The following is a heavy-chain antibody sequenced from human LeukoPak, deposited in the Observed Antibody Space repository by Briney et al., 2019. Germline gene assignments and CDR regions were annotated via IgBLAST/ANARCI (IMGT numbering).Heavy chain of an antibody. D-gene: IGHD2-2*01. CDR1: GYSISSGYY. V-gene: IGHV4-38-2*02. CDR2: IYHSGST. Sequence: SETLSLTCTVSGYSISSGYYWGWIRQPPGKGLEWIGSIYHSGSTYYNPSLKSRVTISVDTSKNQFSLKLSSVTAADTAVYYCARVGEDIVVVPAAKDAFDIWGQGTMVTVSS. J-gene: IGHJ3*02. CDR3: ARVGEDIVVVPAAKDAFDI.